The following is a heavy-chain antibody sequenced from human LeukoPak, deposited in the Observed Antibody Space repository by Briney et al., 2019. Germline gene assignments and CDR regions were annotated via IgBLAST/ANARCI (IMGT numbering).Heavy chain of an antibody. Sequence: SLPTPGNPTQTLTLTCTFSGFSLSTSGAGVTWIRQPPGQALEGVARIYCDDDSSNCPPPQRRLTITKDTSKDLVVLTMTNMDPVDTATYYCARRPRRGIPAAHWGRGTLVTVSS. J-gene: IGHJ4*02. V-gene: IGHV2-5*02. D-gene: IGHD3-10*01. CDR3: ARRPRRGIPAAH. CDR1: GFSLSTSGAG. CDR2: IYCDDDS.